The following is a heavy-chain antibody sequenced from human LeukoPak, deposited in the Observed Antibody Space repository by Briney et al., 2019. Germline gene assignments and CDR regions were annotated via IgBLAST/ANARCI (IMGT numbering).Heavy chain of an antibody. J-gene: IGHJ6*02. CDR2: MNPNSGNT. V-gene: IGHV1-8*01. CDR3: ASMRYCSGGSCYPYYYYCMVV. CDR1: GYTFTSYD. D-gene: IGHD2-15*01. Sequence: ASVKVSCKASGYTFTSYDINWVRQAPGQGLEWMGWMNPNSGNTDYAQKFQGRVTMTRNTSISTAYMELSSLRSEDTAVYYCASMRYCSGGSCYPYYYYCMVVWGQGTTVTVSS.